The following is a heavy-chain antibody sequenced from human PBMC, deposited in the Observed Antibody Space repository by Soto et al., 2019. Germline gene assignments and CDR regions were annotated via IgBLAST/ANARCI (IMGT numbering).Heavy chain of an antibody. CDR2: FDPEDGET. V-gene: IGHV1-24*01. D-gene: IGHD3-10*01. CDR3: ATDHYGSGHYYYGTDV. J-gene: IGHJ6*02. CDR1: GYTLTELS. Sequence: ASVNVSCKVSGYTLTELSMHWVRQAPGKGLEWMGGFDPEDGETIYAQKFQGRVTMTEDTSTDTAYMELSSLRSEDTAVYYCATDHYGSGHYYYGTDVWGQGTTVTGSS.